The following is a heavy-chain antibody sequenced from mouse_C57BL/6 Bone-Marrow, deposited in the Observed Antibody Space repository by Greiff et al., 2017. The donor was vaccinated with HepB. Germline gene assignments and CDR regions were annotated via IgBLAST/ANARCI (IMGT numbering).Heavy chain of an antibody. Sequence: VQLQQSGAELVKPGASVKLSCKASGYTFTSYWMQWVKQRPGQGLEWIGEIDPSDSYTNYNQKFKGKATLTVDTSSSTAYMQLSSLTSEDSAVYYCARDQGYFDYWGQGTTLTVSS. J-gene: IGHJ2*01. CDR3: ARDQGYFDY. CDR1: GYTFTSYW. CDR2: IDPSDSYT. V-gene: IGHV1-50*01.